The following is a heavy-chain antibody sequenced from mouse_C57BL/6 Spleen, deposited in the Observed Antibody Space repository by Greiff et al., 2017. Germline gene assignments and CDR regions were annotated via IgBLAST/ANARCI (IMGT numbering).Heavy chain of an antibody. Sequence: VKLMESGPGLVQPSQSLSITCTVSGFSLTSYGVHWVRQSPGKGLEWLGVIWSGGSTDYNAAFISRLSISKDNSKSQVFFKMNSLQADDTAIYYCARRGKLGREAMDYWGQGTSVTVSS. CDR1: GFSLTSYG. J-gene: IGHJ4*01. D-gene: IGHD4-1*01. CDR2: IWSGGST. CDR3: ARRGKLGREAMDY. V-gene: IGHV2-2*01.